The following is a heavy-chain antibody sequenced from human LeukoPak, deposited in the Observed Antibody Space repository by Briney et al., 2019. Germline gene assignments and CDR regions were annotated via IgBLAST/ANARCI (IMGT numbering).Heavy chain of an antibody. CDR3: ARNSENTNGWYGEFDP. D-gene: IGHD6-19*01. CDR2: IRPGDSDI. CDR1: GYSFSTYW. Sequence: GESLKISCKGSGYSFSTYWIGWVRQMPGKGLEWMGIIRPGDSDIRYSSSFQGQVTISADKSISTAYLQWSSLKASDTAMYYCARNSENTNGWYGEFDPWGQGTLVTVSS. V-gene: IGHV5-51*01. J-gene: IGHJ5*02.